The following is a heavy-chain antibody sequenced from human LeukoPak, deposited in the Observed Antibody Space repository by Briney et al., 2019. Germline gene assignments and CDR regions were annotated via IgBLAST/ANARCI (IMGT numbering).Heavy chain of an antibody. CDR1: GFTFTTYW. J-gene: IGHJ3*02. CDR3: VKDGADSSGWYYGFDT. V-gene: IGHV3-7*01. D-gene: IGHD6-19*01. CDR2: IKQDGTEK. Sequence: GGSLRLSCTASGFTFTTYWMSWVRHPPGRGLEWVANIKQDGTEKYYVDSVKGRFTISRDNAKNSLYLQMNSLRPEDTAVYHCVKDGADSSGWYYGFDTWGQGTMVIVSS.